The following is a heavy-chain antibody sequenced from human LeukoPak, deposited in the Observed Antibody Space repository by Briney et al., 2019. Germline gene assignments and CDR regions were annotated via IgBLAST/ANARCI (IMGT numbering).Heavy chain of an antibody. CDR1: GGSISSGTYY. Sequence: SETLSLTCTVSGGSISSGTYYWGWIRQPPGKGLDWIGSIYYSGSTYYNPSLRSRVTISVDTSKNQFSLRLGSVTAADTAVYYCARVQSRLSWFDPWGQGTLVTVSS. CDR3: ARVQSRLSWFDP. CDR2: IYYSGST. V-gene: IGHV4-39*07. J-gene: IGHJ5*02.